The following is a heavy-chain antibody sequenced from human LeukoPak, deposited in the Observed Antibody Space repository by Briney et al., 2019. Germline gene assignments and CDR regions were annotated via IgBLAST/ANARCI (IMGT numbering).Heavy chain of an antibody. V-gene: IGHV4-59*01. CDR3: ARAYGSGTIHRWFDP. D-gene: IGHD3-10*01. Sequence: SETLSLTCTVSGGSISTYYWSWIRQPPGKGLEWIGYIYYSGSTYYYPSLKSRVTISLDTSKNQFSLNLSSVTAADTAVYYCARAYGSGTIHRWFDPWGQGILVTVSS. CDR1: GGSISTYY. CDR2: IYYSGST. J-gene: IGHJ5*02.